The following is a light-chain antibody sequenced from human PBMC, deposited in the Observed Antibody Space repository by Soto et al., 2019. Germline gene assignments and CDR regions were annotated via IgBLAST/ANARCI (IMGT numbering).Light chain of an antibody. CDR3: SSYSSSSTHWV. Sequence: HSALTQPASVSGSPGQSITISCTGTSSDVGGYNYVSWYQQHPGKAPKLMIYEVSNRPSGVSNRFSGSKSGNTASLTISGFQAEDEADYYCSSYSSSSTHWVFGGGTKLTVL. V-gene: IGLV2-14*01. CDR1: SSDVGGYNY. CDR2: EVS. J-gene: IGLJ3*02.